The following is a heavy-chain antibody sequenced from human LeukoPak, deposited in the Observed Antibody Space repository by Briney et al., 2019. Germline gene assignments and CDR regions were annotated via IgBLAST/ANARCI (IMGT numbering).Heavy chain of an antibody. CDR3: ATDWGNSGSYYELDY. CDR1: GGTFISYA. J-gene: IGHJ4*02. Sequence: GASVKVSCKASGGTFISYAISWVRQAPGQGLEWMGGLDPEDGETINAQKFQGRVTMTEDTSTDTAYMELSSLRSEDTAVYYCATDWGNSGSYYELDYWGQGTLVTVSS. D-gene: IGHD1-26*01. CDR2: LDPEDGET. V-gene: IGHV1-24*01.